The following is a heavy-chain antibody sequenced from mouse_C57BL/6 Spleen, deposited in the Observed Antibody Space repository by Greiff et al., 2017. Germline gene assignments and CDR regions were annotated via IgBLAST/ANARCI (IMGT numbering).Heavy chain of an antibody. CDR3: ARSGYYGNYYAMDY. J-gene: IGHJ4*01. D-gene: IGHD1-2*01. CDR2: INPYNGDT. Sequence: EVQRVESGPELVKPGDSVKISCKASGYSFTGYFMNWVMQSHGKSLEWIGRINPYNGDTFYNQKFKGKATLTVDKSSSTAHMELRSLTSEDSAVYYGARSGYYGNYYAMDYWGQGTSVTVSS. CDR1: GYSFTGYF. V-gene: IGHV1-20*01.